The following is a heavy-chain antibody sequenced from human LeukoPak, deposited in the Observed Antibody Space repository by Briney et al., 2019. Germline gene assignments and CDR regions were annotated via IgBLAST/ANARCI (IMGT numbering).Heavy chain of an antibody. Sequence: PRGSLRLSCAVSGFSFSSYWMRWVRQAPGKGVVWVSRIHRFGSSTNYADSVKGRFTIYRDNAKNTLYLQMNSLRAEDTAVYYCARVTGCSGGSCYPFFDYWGQGTLVTVSS. V-gene: IGHV3-74*01. CDR2: IHRFGSST. CDR1: GFSFSSYW. D-gene: IGHD2-15*01. CDR3: ARVTGCSGGSCYPFFDY. J-gene: IGHJ4*02.